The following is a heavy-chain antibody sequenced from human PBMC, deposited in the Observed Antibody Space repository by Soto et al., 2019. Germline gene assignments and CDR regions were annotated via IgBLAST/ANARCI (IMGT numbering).Heavy chain of an antibody. CDR1: GFTFSNAW. J-gene: IGHJ4*02. D-gene: IGHD6-19*01. V-gene: IGHV3-15*01. CDR2: IKSKTDGGTT. Sequence: PGGSLRLSCAASGFTFSNAWMSWVRQAPGKGLEWVGRIKSKTDGGTTDYAAPVKDRFTISRDDSKNTLYLQMNSLKTEDTAVYYCTTPPGSSGWYKDYWGQGTLVTVSS. CDR3: TTPPGSSGWYKDY.